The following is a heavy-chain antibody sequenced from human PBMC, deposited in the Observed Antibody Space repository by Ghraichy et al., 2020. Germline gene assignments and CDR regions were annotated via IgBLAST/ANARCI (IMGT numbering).Heavy chain of an antibody. CDR1: GGSISSYY. CDR2: IYYSGST. J-gene: IGHJ6*02. CDR3: ARDRLDYGDYYYYYYGMDV. D-gene: IGHD4-17*01. V-gene: IGHV4-59*01. Sequence: SETLSLTCTVSGGSISSYYWSWIRQPPGKGLEWIGYIYYSGSTNYNPSLKSRVTISVDTSKNQFSLKLSSVTAADTAVYYCARDRLDYGDYYYYYYGMDVWGQGTTVTVSS.